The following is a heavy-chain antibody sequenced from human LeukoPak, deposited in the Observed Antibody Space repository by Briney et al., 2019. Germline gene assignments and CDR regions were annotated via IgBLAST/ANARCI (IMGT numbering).Heavy chain of an antibody. CDR1: GFTFNSYA. Sequence: GGSLRLSCAASGFTFNSYAMNWVRQAPGKGLEWVSAISGRGGSTYYADYVKGRSTISRDNSKNMLYLQMNSLRAEDTAVYYCAKSMAGYCDSTIDNWGQGALVTVSS. CDR3: AKSMAGYCDSTIDN. V-gene: IGHV3-23*01. J-gene: IGHJ4*02. D-gene: IGHD2-2*01. CDR2: ISGRGGST.